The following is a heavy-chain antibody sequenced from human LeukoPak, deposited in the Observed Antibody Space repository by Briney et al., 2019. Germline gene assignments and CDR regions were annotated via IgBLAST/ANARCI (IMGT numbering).Heavy chain of an antibody. Sequence: GGSLRLSCAASGFTFSDYYMSWIRQAPGKGLEWVSAISGSGGSTYYADSVKGRFTISRDNSKNTLYLQMNSLRAEDTVVYYCAKDPSGWYDYFDYWGQGTLVTVSS. J-gene: IGHJ4*02. CDR1: GFTFSDYY. D-gene: IGHD6-19*01. CDR2: ISGSGGST. CDR3: AKDPSGWYDYFDY. V-gene: IGHV3-23*01.